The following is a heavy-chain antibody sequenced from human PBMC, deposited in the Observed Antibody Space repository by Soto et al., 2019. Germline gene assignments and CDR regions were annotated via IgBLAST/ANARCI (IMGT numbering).Heavy chain of an antibody. V-gene: IGHV3-30*18. CDR2: ISYDGSNK. J-gene: IGHJ3*02. D-gene: IGHD3-3*01. CDR3: AKDVPSTYYDFWSGYPDAFDI. Sequence: PGGSLRLSWAASGFTFSSYGMHWVRQAPGKGLEWVAVISYDGSNKYYADSVKGRFTISRDNSKNTLYLQMNSLRAEDTAVYYCAKDVPSTYYDFWSGYPDAFDIWGQGTMVTVSS. CDR1: GFTFSSYG.